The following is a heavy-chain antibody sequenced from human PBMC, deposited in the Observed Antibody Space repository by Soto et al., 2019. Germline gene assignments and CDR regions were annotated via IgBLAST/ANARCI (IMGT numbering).Heavy chain of an antibody. J-gene: IGHJ6*02. CDR3: ARALTGYGMDV. Sequence: GASVKVSCKAVRYIFTNYGVSWVRQAPGQGLEWMGWITTYNGNTEYAQKFQGRVTMTTDASTSTAYMELGSLRSDDTAIYYCARALTGYGMDVWGQGTTVPVS. V-gene: IGHV1-18*01. CDR2: ITTYNGNT. CDR1: RYIFTNYG.